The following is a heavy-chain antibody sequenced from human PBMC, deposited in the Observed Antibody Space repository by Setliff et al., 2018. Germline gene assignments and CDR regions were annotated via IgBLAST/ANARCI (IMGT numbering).Heavy chain of an antibody. D-gene: IGHD3-3*01. V-gene: IGHV1-18*01. CDR1: GYTFTSYG. Sequence: VASVKVSCKASGYTFTSYGISWVRQAPGQGLEWMGWISAYNGNTNYAQKLQGRVTMTTDTSTSTAYMELRSLRSDDTAVYYCARDKRQYNFWSGYYGSWGNYFDYWGQGTLVTVSS. J-gene: IGHJ4*02. CDR2: ISAYNGNT. CDR3: ARDKRQYNFWSGYYGSWGNYFDY.